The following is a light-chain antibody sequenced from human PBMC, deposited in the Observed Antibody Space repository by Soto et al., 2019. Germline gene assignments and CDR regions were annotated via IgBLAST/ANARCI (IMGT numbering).Light chain of an antibody. CDR1: QNININ. J-gene: IGKJ4*01. V-gene: IGKV3D-15*01. CDR2: GAS. CDR3: QQYKDWPPLT. Sequence: EIVMTQSPVILSVSPGERATLSCRASQNININLAWYQQRPGQAPRVLIYGASSRASGIPDRFSGSGSGTDFILTINRLEPDDFAFYYCQQYKDWPPLTFGGGTRVDMK.